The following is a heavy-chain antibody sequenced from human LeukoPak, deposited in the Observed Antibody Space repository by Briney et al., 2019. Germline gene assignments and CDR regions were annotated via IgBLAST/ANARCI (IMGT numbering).Heavy chain of an antibody. V-gene: IGHV4-34*01. J-gene: IGHJ6*02. CDR1: GGSFSGYY. D-gene: IGHD3-10*01. CDR3: ARRRGQGSGSYFHYYYYGMDV. CDR2: INHSGST. Sequence: SETLSLTCAVYGGSFSGYYWSWIRQPPGKGLEWIGEINHSGSTNYNPSLKSRVTISEDTSKNQFSLKLSSVTAADTAVYYCARRRGQGSGSYFHYYYYGMDVWGQGTRSPSP.